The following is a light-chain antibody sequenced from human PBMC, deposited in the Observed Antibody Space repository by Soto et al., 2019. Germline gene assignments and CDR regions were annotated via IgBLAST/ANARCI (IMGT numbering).Light chain of an antibody. V-gene: IGKV3-15*01. J-gene: IGKJ1*01. CDR3: QQYNNWPPGT. CDR2: GAS. Sequence: EIVMTQSPATLSVSPGERAILSCRASQSISINLAWYQQKPGQAPRLLIYGASTRATGIPARFSGSGSGTEFTLTISSLQSEDFAVYYCQQYNNWPPGTFGQGTKV. CDR1: QSISIN.